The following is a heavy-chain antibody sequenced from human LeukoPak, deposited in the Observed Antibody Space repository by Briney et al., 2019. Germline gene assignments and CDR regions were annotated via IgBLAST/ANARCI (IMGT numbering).Heavy chain of an antibody. CDR3: AREGQAYCGGDCYVDY. J-gene: IGHJ4*02. Sequence: PGGSLRLSCAASGFIFRDYYMSRIRQAPGKGLEWVSYIHDSGNSVYYADSVKGRFTISRDNSKNTLYLQMNSLRAEDTAVYYCAREGQAYCGGDCYVDYWGQGTLDTVSS. D-gene: IGHD2-21*02. V-gene: IGHV3-11*04. CDR1: GFIFRDYY. CDR2: IHDSGNSV.